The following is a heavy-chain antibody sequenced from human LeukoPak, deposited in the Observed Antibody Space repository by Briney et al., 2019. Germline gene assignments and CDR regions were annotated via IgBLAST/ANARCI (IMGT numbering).Heavy chain of an antibody. V-gene: IGHV1-69*01. CDR3: ARVWEAVARTGYYYYYYMDV. CDR2: IIPIFGTA. CDR1: GGTFSSYA. D-gene: IGHD6-19*01. J-gene: IGHJ6*03. Sequence: SVKVSCKASGGTFSSYAISWVRQAPGQGLEWMGGIIPIFGTANYAQKFQGRVTITADESTSTAYMELSSLRSEDTAVYNCARVWEAVARTGYYYYYYMDVWGKGTTVTVSS.